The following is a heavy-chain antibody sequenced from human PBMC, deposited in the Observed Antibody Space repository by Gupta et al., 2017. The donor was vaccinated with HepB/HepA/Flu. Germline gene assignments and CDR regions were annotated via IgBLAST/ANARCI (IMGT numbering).Heavy chain of an antibody. CDR3: SRDTLGPYDY. CDR2: RNQHGCVI. V-gene: IGHV3-74*01. CDR1: GFTVSSYW. D-gene: IGHD2/OR15-2a*01. Sequence: EVQLAESGGGLVQPGGSMRLSCAASGFTVSSYWMHWVRQAPGKGLVWVSRRNQHGCVINYADSVKGRFTISRDNTKNALYLQMNSLRAEDTAIYFCSRDTLGPYDYWGQGTLVTVSS. J-gene: IGHJ4*02.